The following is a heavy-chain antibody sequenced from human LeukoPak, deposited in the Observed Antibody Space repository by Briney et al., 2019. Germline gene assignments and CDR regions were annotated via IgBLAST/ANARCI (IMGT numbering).Heavy chain of an antibody. CDR2: ISAYNGNT. Sequence: ASVKVSCKASGYTFATYGINWVRQAPGQGLEWMGWISAYNGNTNYAQKFQGRVTMTRDTSISTAYMELSRLRSDDTAVYYCARVPRIAAAGTFGYWGQGTLVTVSS. V-gene: IGHV1-18*01. CDR1: GYTFATYG. D-gene: IGHD6-13*01. CDR3: ARVPRIAAAGTFGY. J-gene: IGHJ4*02.